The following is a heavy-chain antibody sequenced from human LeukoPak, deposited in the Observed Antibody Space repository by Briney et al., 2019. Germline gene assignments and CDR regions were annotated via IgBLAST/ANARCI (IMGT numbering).Heavy chain of an antibody. Sequence: GGSLRLSCPASGFTFSSYGLHWVRQAPGKGLEWVALIRYDGNNKYNSDSVKGRFTLSRDDSKNTLFLQMNSLRAEDTAVYYCAKDLIATGFSTWFDPWGQGTLVTASS. CDR1: GFTFSSYG. D-gene: IGHD3-9*01. CDR3: AKDLIATGFSTWFDP. CDR2: IRYDGNNK. J-gene: IGHJ5*02. V-gene: IGHV3-30*02.